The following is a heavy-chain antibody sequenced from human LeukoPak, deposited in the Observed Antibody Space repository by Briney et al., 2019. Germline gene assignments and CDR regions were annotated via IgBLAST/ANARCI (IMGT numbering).Heavy chain of an antibody. CDR3: AKDQVTRGGNSFDS. J-gene: IGHJ4*02. V-gene: IGHV3-30*02. D-gene: IGHD2-15*01. CDR1: GFHFNNHG. Sequence: GGSLRLSCAASGFHFNNHGMHWVRQAPGKRLEWVAFVGYDGTNKFYVDSVKGRFTISRDNSKNTVFLQMNSLRAEDTAVYYCAKDQVTRGGNSFDSWGQGTLITV. CDR2: VGYDGTNK.